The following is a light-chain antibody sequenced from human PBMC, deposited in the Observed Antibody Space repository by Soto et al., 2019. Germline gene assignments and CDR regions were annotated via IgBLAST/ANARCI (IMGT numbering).Light chain of an antibody. V-gene: IGKV1-5*01. Sequence: DIQMTQSHSTLSASVGDRVTITCRASQSISSWLAWYQQKPGKAPKLLIYDASSLESGVPSRFIGSGSGTEFKLTIRSLQPDDFATYYCQQYNSYWTFGQGTKVEIK. CDR1: QSISSW. J-gene: IGKJ1*01. CDR3: QQYNSYWT. CDR2: DAS.